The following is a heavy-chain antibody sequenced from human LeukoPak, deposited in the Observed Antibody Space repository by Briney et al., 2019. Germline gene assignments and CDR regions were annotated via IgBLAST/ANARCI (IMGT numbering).Heavy chain of an antibody. CDR3: EGERGDAFDV. V-gene: IGHV3-7*01. CDR1: GFTFSSNW. J-gene: IGHJ3*01. CDR2: IKHDASEI. Sequence: GGSLRLSCAASGFTFSSNWMNWVRQAPGQGLEWVANIKHDASEIYYVDSVKGRFTISRDNGKNSLYLQMKNLRAEDTAVYYCEGERGDAFDVWGRGTMVTVSS.